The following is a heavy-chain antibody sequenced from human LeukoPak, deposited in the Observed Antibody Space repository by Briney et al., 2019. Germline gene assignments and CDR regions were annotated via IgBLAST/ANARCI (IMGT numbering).Heavy chain of an antibody. Sequence: PGGSLRLSCAASGFTFSSYSMNWVRQAPGKGLEWVSSISSSSSYIYYADSVKDRFTISRDNAKNSLYLQMNSLRAEDTAVYYCARGWGSSAEYFQHWGQGTLVTVSS. CDR1: GFTFSSYS. J-gene: IGHJ1*01. D-gene: IGHD7-27*01. CDR2: ISSSSSYI. V-gene: IGHV3-21*01. CDR3: ARGWGSSAEYFQH.